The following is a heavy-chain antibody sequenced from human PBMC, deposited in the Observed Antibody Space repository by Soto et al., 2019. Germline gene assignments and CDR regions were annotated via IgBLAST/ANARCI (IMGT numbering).Heavy chain of an antibody. D-gene: IGHD1-26*01. J-gene: IGHJ2*01. CDR1: GYTFTSYA. CDR2: INAGNGNT. CDR3: ARGGSLYWYFDL. V-gene: IGHV1-3*01. Sequence: QVQLVQSGAEVKKPGASVKVSCKASGYTFTSYAMHWVRQAPGQRLEWMGWINAGNGNTKYSQKFQGRVTTTRDTAASTAYMEPSRLRSEDTAVYYCARGGSLYWYFDLWGRGTLVTVSS.